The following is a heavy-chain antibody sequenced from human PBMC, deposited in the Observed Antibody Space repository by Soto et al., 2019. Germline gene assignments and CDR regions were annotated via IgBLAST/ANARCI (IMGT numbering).Heavy chain of an antibody. CDR2: IYSGDNA. Sequence: PGGSLRLSCAASGFTVTSDYMSWVRQAPGKGLEWVSTIYSGDNAYYADSVKGRFIISRDKSKNTLYLQMNNLRAEDTAVYYCARFPRIALAAFECWGQGTLGSICS. J-gene: IGHJ4*02. D-gene: IGHD6-19*01. CDR1: GFTVTSDY. CDR3: ARFPRIALAAFEC. V-gene: IGHV3-66*01.